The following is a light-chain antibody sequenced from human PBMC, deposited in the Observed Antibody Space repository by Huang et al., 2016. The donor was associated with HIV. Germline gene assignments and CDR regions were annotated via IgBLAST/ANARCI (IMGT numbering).Light chain of an antibody. CDR3: QQTYTFPA. CDR2: GAS. Sequence: DIQLTQSPSSLSASVGDRVTITCRASQTITTYLNCYQQKPGKAPHLLIYGASNLQSGVPSRFSGSGSGTDFTLIISGLQPEDFATYYCQQTYTFPAFGRGTKVEIK. J-gene: IGKJ1*01. V-gene: IGKV1-39*01. CDR1: QTITTY.